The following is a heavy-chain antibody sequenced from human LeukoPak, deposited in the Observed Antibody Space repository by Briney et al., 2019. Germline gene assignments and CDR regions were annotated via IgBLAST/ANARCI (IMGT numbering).Heavy chain of an antibody. CDR1: GGSFSGYY. CDR2: INHSGST. Sequence: SETLSLTCAVYGGSFSGYYWSWIRQPPGKGLEWIGEINHSGSTNYNPSLKRRVTISVDTSKNQFSLKLSSVTAADTAVYYCARGFGQYYYDSSGYYPQTTEYYFDYWGQGTLVTVSS. D-gene: IGHD3-22*01. CDR3: ARGFGQYYYDSSGYYPQTTEYYFDY. J-gene: IGHJ4*02. V-gene: IGHV4-34*01.